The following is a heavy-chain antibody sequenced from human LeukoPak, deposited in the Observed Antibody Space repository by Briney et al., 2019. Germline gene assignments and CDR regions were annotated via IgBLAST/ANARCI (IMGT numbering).Heavy chain of an antibody. CDR1: GFTFSSYS. D-gene: IGHD1-1*01. CDR3: ARDHWNDGGDY. CDR2: ISSSGSTI. J-gene: IGHJ4*02. Sequence: GGSLRLSCAASGFTFSSYSMTWIRQAPGKGLEWVSYISSSGSTIYYADSVKGRFTISRDNAKNSLYLQMNSLRAEDTAVYYCARDHWNDGGDYWGQGTLVTVSS. V-gene: IGHV3-48*04.